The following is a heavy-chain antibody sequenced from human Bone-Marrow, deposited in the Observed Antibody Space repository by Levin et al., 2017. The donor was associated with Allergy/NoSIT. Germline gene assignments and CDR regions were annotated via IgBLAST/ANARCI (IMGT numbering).Heavy chain of an antibody. D-gene: IGHD3-10*01. J-gene: IGHJ4*01. CDR1: GFAFSNYG. CDR3: VKDLWPRNAVVRGVILGS. Sequence: GGSLRLSCAASGFAFSNYGMHWVRQAPGKGLEWVALMSYDGSNTYYSDSVKDRFTISRDNSNNTLHLQMNSLTAEDTGLYYCVKDLWPRNAVVRGVILGSWGHRTRVTVSS. V-gene: IGHV3-30*18. CDR2: MSYDGSNT.